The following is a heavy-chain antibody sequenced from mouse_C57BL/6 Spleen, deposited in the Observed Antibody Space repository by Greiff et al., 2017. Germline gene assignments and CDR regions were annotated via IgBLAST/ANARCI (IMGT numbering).Heavy chain of an antibody. J-gene: IGHJ4*01. CDR3: ARRAYGSSPYYYAMDY. CDR1: GYTFPDYN. D-gene: IGHD1-1*01. V-gene: IGHV1-18*01. CDR2: INPNNGGT. Sequence: EVQLQQSGPELVKPGASVKIPCKASGYTFPDYNMDWVKQSHGKSLEWIGDINPNNGGTIYNQKFKGKATLTVDKSSSTAYMELRSLTSEDTAVYYCARRAYGSSPYYYAMDYWGQGTSVTVFS.